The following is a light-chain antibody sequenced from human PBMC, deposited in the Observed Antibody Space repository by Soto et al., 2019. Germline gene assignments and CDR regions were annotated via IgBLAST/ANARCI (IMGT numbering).Light chain of an antibody. J-gene: IGKJ3*01. CDR1: QSVSSNY. V-gene: IGKV3-20*01. CDR2: GAS. Sequence: ETVLTQSPGTLSLSPGERATLSCRASQSVSSNYLAWYQQKPGQAPRLLIYGASSRATGIPDRFSGSGSGTDFTLPISRLEPEDFAVYYCQQYGSSPPRFTFGPGTKVDIK. CDR3: QQYGSSPPRFT.